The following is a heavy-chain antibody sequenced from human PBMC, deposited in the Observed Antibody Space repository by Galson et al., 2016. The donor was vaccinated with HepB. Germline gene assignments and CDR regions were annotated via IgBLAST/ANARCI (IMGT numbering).Heavy chain of an antibody. CDR1: GFTFKNYA. J-gene: IGHJ4*02. V-gene: IGHV3-23*01. Sequence: GSLRLSCAASGFTFKNYAMNWVRQAPGKGLEWVSVVSGSGDNTYYADSVKGRLTISRDNSNNTLFLQMNSLRVEDTAVYYCAKGRSAIAAAGLNYWGQGTLVTVSS. CDR2: VSGSGDNT. D-gene: IGHD6-13*01. CDR3: AKGRSAIAAAGLNY.